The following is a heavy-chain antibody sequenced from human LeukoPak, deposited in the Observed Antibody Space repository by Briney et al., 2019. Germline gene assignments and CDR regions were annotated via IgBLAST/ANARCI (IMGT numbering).Heavy chain of an antibody. V-gene: IGHV3-23*01. J-gene: IGHJ6*03. CDR3: AKNGDRGAYCTGGTCYPYFYYYMDV. CDR2: ISSTGGTT. CDR1: GFTFSSYG. Sequence: GGSLRLSCAASGFTFSSYGMTWVRQAPGKGLEWVSSISSTGGTTYYADSVKGRFTISRDNSKNTLYLQMNSLRAEDTAIYYCAKNGDRGAYCTGGTCYPYFYYYMDVWGKGTTVTI. D-gene: IGHD2-15*01.